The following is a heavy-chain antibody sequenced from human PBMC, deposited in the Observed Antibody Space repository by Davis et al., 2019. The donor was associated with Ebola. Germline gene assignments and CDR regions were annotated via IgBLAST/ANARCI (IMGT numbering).Heavy chain of an antibody. CDR1: ARSITTYY. V-gene: IGHV4-59*08. CDR3: ARMGYYDFWSGANLHNYYGMDV. Sequence: SETLSLTCAVSARSITTYYWSCIWQLPGQGPEWLRYIYYSGSPNYNPSLKNRVTISVATSKNQFSLKLSSVTAADTAVYYCARMGYYDFWSGANLHNYYGMDVWGQGTTVTVSS. J-gene: IGHJ6*02. CDR2: IYYSGSP. D-gene: IGHD3-3*01.